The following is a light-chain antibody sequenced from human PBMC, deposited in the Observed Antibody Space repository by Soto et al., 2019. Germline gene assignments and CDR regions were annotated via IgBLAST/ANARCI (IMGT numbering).Light chain of an antibody. CDR3: QHYVTSLTT. CDR1: QNGGINQ. Sequence: EIVVTQSPCTLSLSPGERATLSCRAQNGGINQLAWYQQKPGQAPRLLIYDASNRATGIPARFSGSGSGTDFTLTISRLEPEDFAVYYCQHYVTSLTTFGQGTKVDIK. J-gene: IGKJ1*01. CDR2: DAS. V-gene: IGKV3-20*01.